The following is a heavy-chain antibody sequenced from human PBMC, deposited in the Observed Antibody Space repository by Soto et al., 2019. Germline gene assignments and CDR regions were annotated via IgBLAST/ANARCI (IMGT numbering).Heavy chain of an antibody. D-gene: IGHD6-6*01. CDR2: ISGSGGST. V-gene: IGHV3-23*01. Sequence: CAACRLCISSYSTNQVKQAPGKGLEWVSAISGSGGSTYYADSVKGRFTISRDNSKNTLYLQMNSLRAEDTAVYYCAKDRWSSSSTNYFDYWGQGALVTVS. J-gene: IGHJ4*02. CDR1: RLCISSYS. CDR3: AKDRWSSSSTNYFDY.